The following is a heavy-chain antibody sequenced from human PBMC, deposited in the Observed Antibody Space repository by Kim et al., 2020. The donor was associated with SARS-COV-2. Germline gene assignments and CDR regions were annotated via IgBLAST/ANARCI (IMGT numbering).Heavy chain of an antibody. J-gene: IGHJ5*02. V-gene: IGHV5-51*01. CDR3: ARLRYCSGGSCYPGLDWFDP. D-gene: IGHD2-15*01. CDR1: GYSFTSYW. CDR2: IYPGDSDT. Sequence: GESLKISCKGSGYSFTSYWIGWVRQMPGKGLEWMGIIYPGDSDTRYSPSFQGQVTISADKSISTAYLQWSSLKASDTAMYYCARLRYCSGGSCYPGLDWFDPWGQGTLVTVSS.